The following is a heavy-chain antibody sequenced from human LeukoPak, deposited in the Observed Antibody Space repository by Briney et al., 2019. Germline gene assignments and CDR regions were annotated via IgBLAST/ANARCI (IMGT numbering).Heavy chain of an antibody. V-gene: IGHV4-59*01. D-gene: IGHD4/OR15-4a*01. Sequence: PSETLSLTCTVSGGSISSYYWSWIRQPPGKGLEWIGYIYYSGSANYNPSLKSRVTISVDTSKNQFSLKLASVSAADTAVYYCARGGTQLTFPFWGQGTLVTVSS. CDR1: GGSISSYY. CDR2: IYYSGSA. J-gene: IGHJ4*02. CDR3: ARGGTQLTFPF.